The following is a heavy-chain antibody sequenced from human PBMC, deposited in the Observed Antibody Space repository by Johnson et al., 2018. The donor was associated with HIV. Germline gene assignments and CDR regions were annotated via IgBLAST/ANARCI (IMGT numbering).Heavy chain of an antibody. CDR2: ISYDGSNK. CDR1: GFTFSSYA. CDR3: ARDTIRELQLPDGFDV. J-gene: IGHJ3*01. V-gene: IGHV3-30*04. D-gene: IGHD1-7*01. Sequence: QVQLVESGGGVVQPGRSLRLSCAASGFTFSSYAMHWVRQAPGKGLEWVAVISYDGSNKNYADSVKGRFTISRDNPKNTLYLQMNSLRAEDTAVYYCARDTIRELQLPDGFDVWGQGTMVTVSS.